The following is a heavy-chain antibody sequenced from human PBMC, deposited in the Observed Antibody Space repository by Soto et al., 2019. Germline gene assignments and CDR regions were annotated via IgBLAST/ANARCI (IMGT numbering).Heavy chain of an antibody. Sequence: QLQRVQSGAEVKKPGASVKVSCHTSGYNFSAYYFNWVRQAAGQGPECMGWLNPRNGKTGYVQKFRGRVTMTRDTSIATVYLELSRLTSEDTAIYLCARETDTSMVDYWGQGTLVTVSS. CDR1: GYNFSAYY. CDR2: LNPRNGKT. J-gene: IGHJ4*02. V-gene: IGHV1-8*01. CDR3: ARETDTSMVDY. D-gene: IGHD5-18*01.